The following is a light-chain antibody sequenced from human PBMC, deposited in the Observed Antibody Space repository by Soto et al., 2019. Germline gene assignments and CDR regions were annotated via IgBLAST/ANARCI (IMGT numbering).Light chain of an antibody. V-gene: IGKV3-15*01. J-gene: IGKJ1*01. CDR2: GAS. CDR1: QSVRTK. Sequence: EIVMTQSPDTLYVSPGEGATLSCRASQSVRTKLAWYQQKAGQAPRLLIYGASTRATGIPARFSGSGSGTEFTLTISSLQSEDFAVYYCQQYGSPQWTFGQGTKVDI. CDR3: QQYGSPQWT.